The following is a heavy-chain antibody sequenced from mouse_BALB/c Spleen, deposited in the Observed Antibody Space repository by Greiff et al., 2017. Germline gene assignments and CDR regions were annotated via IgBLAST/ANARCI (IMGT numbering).Heavy chain of an antibody. CDR3: ARERTATCLFDV. J-gene: IGHJ1*01. V-gene: IGHV1-7*01. D-gene: IGHD1-2*01. CDR1: GYTFTSYW. CDR2: INPSTGYT. Sequence: VQLQQSGAELAKPGASVKMSCKASGYTFTSYWMHWVKQRPGQGLEWIGYINPSTGYTEYNQKFKDKATLTADKSSSTAYMQLSSLTSEDSAVYYCARERTATCLFDVWGAGTTVTVSA.